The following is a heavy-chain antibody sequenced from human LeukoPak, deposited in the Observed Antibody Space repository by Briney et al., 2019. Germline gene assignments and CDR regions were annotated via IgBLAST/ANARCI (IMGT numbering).Heavy chain of an antibody. J-gene: IGHJ4*02. CDR1: GYTFTGYS. V-gene: IGHV1-2*02. CDR3: ATRGSYRIIDY. Sequence: ASVKVSCKASGYTFTGYSMNWVRQAPGQGLEWVGWINTNSGATNYAQKFKGRVTMTRDTSISTAYMELSRLRSDDTAVYYCATRGSYRIIDYWGQGTLVTVSS. D-gene: IGHD1-26*01. CDR2: INTNSGAT.